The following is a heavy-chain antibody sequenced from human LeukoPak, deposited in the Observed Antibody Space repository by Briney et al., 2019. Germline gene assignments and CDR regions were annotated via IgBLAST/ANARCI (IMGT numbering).Heavy chain of an antibody. V-gene: IGHV3-7*01. CDR1: GFTFSIYW. CDR2: IKQDGNEK. CDR3: AKGWYYDILTGLNY. J-gene: IGHJ4*02. D-gene: IGHD3-9*01. Sequence: GGSLRLSCAASGFTFSIYWMSWVRQAPGKGLEWVANIKQDGNEKYYVDSVKGRFTISRDNAKNSLYQQMNSPRAVDMAVYYCAKGWYYDILTGLNYWGQGTLVTVSS.